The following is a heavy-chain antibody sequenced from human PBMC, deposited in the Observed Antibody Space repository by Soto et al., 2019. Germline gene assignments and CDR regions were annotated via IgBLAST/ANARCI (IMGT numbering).Heavy chain of an antibody. CDR2: ITGSGGST. J-gene: IGHJ4*02. Sequence: EVQLLESGGGLVQPGGSLRLSCAASGFTFSTYAMIWVRQAPGKGLEWVSVITGSGGSTYYADSVKGRFTISRDTSKNKLFLQMNGLRAEDTDVYYCAKDRYGDYGGIDYWGQGTMVTVSS. CDR1: GFTFSTYA. V-gene: IGHV3-23*01. CDR3: AKDRYGDYGGIDY. D-gene: IGHD4-17*01.